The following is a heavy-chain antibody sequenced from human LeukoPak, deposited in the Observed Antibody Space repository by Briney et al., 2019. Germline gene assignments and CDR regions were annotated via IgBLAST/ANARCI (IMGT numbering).Heavy chain of an antibody. CDR2: ISSSSSSYI. CDR1: GFTFSSYS. CDR3: ARVRYSGSYYGMDV. Sequence: GGSLRLSCAASGFTFSSYSMNWVRQAPGKGLEWVSSISSSSSSYIYYADSVKGRFTISRDNAKNSLYPQMNSLRAEDTAVYYCARVRYSGSYYGMDVWGQGTTVTASS. J-gene: IGHJ6*02. V-gene: IGHV3-21*01. D-gene: IGHD1-26*01.